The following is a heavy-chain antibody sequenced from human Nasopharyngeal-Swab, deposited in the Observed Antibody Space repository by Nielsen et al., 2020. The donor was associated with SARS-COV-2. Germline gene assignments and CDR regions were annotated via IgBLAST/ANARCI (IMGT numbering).Heavy chain of an antibody. V-gene: IGHV3-23*01. CDR3: ARALVPWLDLYFDY. Sequence: GGSLRLSCAASGFTFNTYAISWVRQAPGKGLEWVSVISGSDYSTKYADSVKGRFTISRDNSKNTVNLQMNSLRAEDTAVYYCARALVPWLDLYFDYWGQGTLVTVSS. J-gene: IGHJ4*02. CDR2: ISGSDYST. CDR1: GFTFNTYA. D-gene: IGHD6-19*01.